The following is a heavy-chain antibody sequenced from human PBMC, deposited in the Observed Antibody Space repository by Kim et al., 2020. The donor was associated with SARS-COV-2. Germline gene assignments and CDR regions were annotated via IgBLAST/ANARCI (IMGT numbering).Heavy chain of an antibody. CDR1: GYNITDYL. CDR2: SNPKSGGT. D-gene: IGHD2-2*01. J-gene: IGHJ4*02. Sequence: ASVKVSCKASGYNITDYLIHWVRQDPGQGLEWVGPSNPKSGGTTFARKFQGRVTMTRDTSINTVYMELSRLTSDDTVIYYCAKGATPTGFDYWGQGTLVPVSS. CDR3: AKGATPTGFDY. V-gene: IGHV1-2*05.